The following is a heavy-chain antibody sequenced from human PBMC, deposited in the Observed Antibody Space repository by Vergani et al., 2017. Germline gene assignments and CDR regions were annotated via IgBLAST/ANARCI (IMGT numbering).Heavy chain of an antibody. CDR3: ATSGTIHIVVAASDNEAFDV. D-gene: IGHD2-21*01. V-gene: IGHV3-21*01. J-gene: IGHJ3*01. CDR2: ISTRSTYT. Sequence: EVQLVESGGGLVKPGGSLTLSCAASGFIFNNYNLNWVRQVPGKGLEWVSTISTRSTYTHYAESVRGRFTISRDDAKSSLYLQMNSLRAEDAAVYYCATSGTIHIVVAASDNEAFDVWGQGTVVTVSS. CDR1: GFIFNNYN.